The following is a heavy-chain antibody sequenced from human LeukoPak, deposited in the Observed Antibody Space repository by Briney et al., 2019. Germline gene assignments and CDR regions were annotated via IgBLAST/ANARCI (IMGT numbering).Heavy chain of an antibody. CDR1: GGSISSYY. Sequence: SETLSLTCTVSGGSISSYYWSWIRQPPGKGLEWSGYIYYSGSTNYNPSLKSRVTISVDTSKNQFSLKLSSVTAADTAVYYCARVGSSWSGVDYWGQGTLVTVSS. CDR2: IYYSGST. V-gene: IGHV4-59*01. CDR3: ARVGSSWSGVDY. J-gene: IGHJ4*02. D-gene: IGHD6-13*01.